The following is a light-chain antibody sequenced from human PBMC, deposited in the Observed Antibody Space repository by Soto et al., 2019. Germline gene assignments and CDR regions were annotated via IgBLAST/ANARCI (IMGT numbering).Light chain of an antibody. J-gene: IGKJ1*01. V-gene: IGKV1-39*01. CDR1: QSISSY. CDR3: QQSYSTPPWT. CDR2: AAS. Sequence: DIQMTQSPSSLSASVGDRVTITCRASQSISSYLNWYQQKPGKAPKLLIYAASSLQSGVPSRFSGSGSGTDFTLTISSLQPADFATYYCQQSYSTPPWTCGQGTKVEIK.